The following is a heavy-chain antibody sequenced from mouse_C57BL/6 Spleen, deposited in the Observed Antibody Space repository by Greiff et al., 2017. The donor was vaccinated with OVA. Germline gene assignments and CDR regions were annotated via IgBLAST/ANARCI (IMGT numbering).Heavy chain of an antibody. CDR1: GYTFTSYW. J-gene: IGHJ1*03. CDR2: IDPENGDT. V-gene: IGHV14-4*01. Sequence: VQLQQPGAELVKPGASVKLSCKASGYTFTSYWMHWVKQRPGRGLEWIGRIDPENGDTEYASKFQGKATITADTSSNTAYLQLSSLTSEDTAVYYCTTRYYGSSGWYFDVWGTGTTVTVSS. D-gene: IGHD1-1*01. CDR3: TTRYYGSSGWYFDV.